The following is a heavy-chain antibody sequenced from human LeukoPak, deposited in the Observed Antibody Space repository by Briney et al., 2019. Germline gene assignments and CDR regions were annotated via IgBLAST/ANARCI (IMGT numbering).Heavy chain of an antibody. Sequence: GGSLRLSCAASGFTFSSYSMNWVRQAPGKGLEWVSSISSSSSYIYYADSVKGPFTISRDNANNSLYLQMNSLRDEDTAVYYCARDPLTMVRGVNYYGMDVWGQGTTVTVSS. V-gene: IGHV3-21*01. CDR3: ARDPLTMVRGVNYYGMDV. CDR2: ISSSSSYI. J-gene: IGHJ6*02. CDR1: GFTFSSYS. D-gene: IGHD3-10*01.